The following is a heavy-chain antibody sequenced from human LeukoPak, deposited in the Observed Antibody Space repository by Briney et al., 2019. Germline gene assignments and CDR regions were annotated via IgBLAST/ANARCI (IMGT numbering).Heavy chain of an antibody. CDR1: GFTFSTYW. Sequence: GGSLRLSCVASGFTFSTYWMTWVRQAPGKGLEWVANVKYDGSEKYYVDSVNGRFTISRDNAKNSLYLQMNSLRAEDTAVYYCARAPREWLLGYYFDYWGQGALVTVSS. D-gene: IGHD3-3*01. J-gene: IGHJ4*02. CDR3: ARAPREWLLGYYFDY. V-gene: IGHV3-7*01. CDR2: VKYDGSEK.